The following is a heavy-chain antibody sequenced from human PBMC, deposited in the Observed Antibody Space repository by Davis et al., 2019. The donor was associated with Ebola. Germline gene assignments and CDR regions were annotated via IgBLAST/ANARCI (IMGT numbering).Heavy chain of an antibody. D-gene: IGHD6-13*01. J-gene: IGHJ5*02. CDR3: ARKTPGTSYFDA. Sequence: PGGSLRLSCAASGFSFSSYEMNWVRQAPGKGLEWVSYISPGGRTVYYADSVKGRFTISRDNAKNSFSLQVNSLRPEDMAVYYCARKTPGTSYFDAWGQGALVTVSS. CDR2: ISPGGRTV. CDR1: GFSFSSYE. V-gene: IGHV3-48*03.